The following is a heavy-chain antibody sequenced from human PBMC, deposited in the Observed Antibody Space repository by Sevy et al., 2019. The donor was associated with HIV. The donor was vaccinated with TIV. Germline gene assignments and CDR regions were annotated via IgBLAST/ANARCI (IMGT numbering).Heavy chain of an antibody. CDR1: GFDVSTNY. Sequence: GGSLRLSCAVSGFDVSTNYMTWVRQAPGKGLEWVSLIYSGGNTYYAVSVNGRFSISRDNSKNTLYLQMNSLRAEDTALYYCARYMEWGGRRYYYGMDVWGQGTTVTVSS. J-gene: IGHJ6*02. CDR2: IYSGGNT. V-gene: IGHV3-53*01. CDR3: ARYMEWGGRRYYYGMDV. D-gene: IGHD3-3*01.